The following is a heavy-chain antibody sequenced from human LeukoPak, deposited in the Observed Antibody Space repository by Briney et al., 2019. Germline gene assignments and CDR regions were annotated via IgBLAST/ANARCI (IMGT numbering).Heavy chain of an antibody. CDR3: ATNPPPYYDFWSGYYRDDGYYFDY. CDR1: GFTFSSYA. V-gene: IGHV3-23*01. CDR2: ISGSGGST. D-gene: IGHD3-3*01. J-gene: IGHJ4*02. Sequence: GGSLRLSCAASGFTFSSYAMSWVRQAPGKGLEWVSAISGSGGSTYYADSVKGRFTISRDNAKNTLYLQMNSLRAEDTAVYYCATNPPPYYDFWSGYYRDDGYYFDYWGQGTLVTVSS.